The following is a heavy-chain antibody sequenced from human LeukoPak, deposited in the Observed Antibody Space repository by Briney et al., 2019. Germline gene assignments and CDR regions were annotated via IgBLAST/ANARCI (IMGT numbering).Heavy chain of an antibody. CDR2: IYSGGST. V-gene: IGHV3-66*01. Sequence: PGGSLRLSCAASGFTVSSNYMSWVRQAPGKGLEWVSVIYSGGSTYYADSVKGRFTISRDNSKNTLYLQMNSLRAEDTAVYYCATLGYCSSTSCFVWGQGTTVTVSS. J-gene: IGHJ6*02. CDR3: ATLGYCSSTSCFV. D-gene: IGHD2-2*01. CDR1: GFTVSSNY.